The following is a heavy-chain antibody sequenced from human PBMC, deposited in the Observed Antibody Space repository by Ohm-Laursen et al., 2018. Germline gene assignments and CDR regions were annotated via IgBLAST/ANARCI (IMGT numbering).Heavy chain of an antibody. D-gene: IGHD4-17*01. J-gene: IGHJ5*02. CDR2: INYSGNT. CDR1: GGSFSGYY. CDR3: TRDISYGDFIA. V-gene: IGHV4-59*01. Sequence: GTLSLTCVVCGGSFSGYYWSWIRQPPGKGLEWIGHINYSGNTNYNPSLKSRVTMSIDTSKNQFSLKVSSVTAADTAVYYCTRDISYGDFIAWGQGTPVTVSS.